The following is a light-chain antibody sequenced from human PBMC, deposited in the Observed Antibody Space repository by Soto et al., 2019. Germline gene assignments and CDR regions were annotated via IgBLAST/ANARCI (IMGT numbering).Light chain of an antibody. Sequence: EIVLTQSPGTLSLSPGERATLSCRASQSVSSTYLAWYQQRPGQAPRLLIYSTSSRATGIPDRFSGSGSGTDFTLTISRLEPEDFAVYYCQQYGGSPRYTFGQGTMLEIK. CDR3: QQYGGSPRYT. V-gene: IGKV3-20*01. CDR1: QSVSSTY. J-gene: IGKJ2*01. CDR2: STS.